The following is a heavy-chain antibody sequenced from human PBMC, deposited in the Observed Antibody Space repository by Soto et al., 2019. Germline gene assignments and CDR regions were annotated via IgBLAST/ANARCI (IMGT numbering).Heavy chain of an antibody. CDR2: INHSGST. CDR1: GGSFSGYY. V-gene: IGHV4-34*01. J-gene: IGHJ6*02. CDR3: ARLVARRYYYGMDV. D-gene: IGHD6-6*01. Sequence: SETLSLTCAVYGGSFSGYYWSWIRQPPGKGLEWIGEINHSGSTNYNPSLKSRVTISVDTSKNQFSLKLSSVTAADTAVYYCARLVARRYYYGMDVWGQGTTVTVSS.